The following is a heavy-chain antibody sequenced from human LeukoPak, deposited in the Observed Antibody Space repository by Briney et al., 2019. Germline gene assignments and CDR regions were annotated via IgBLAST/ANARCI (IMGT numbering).Heavy chain of an antibody. D-gene: IGHD6-19*01. V-gene: IGHV3-23*01. CDR1: GFTFSSYA. J-gene: IGHJ5*02. CDR2: ISGSGGST. Sequence: PGGSLRLSCAASGFTFSSYAMSWVRQAPGKGLEWVSAISGSGGSTYYADSVKGRFTISRDNSKNTLYLQMNSLRAEDTAAYYCAKDTGYSSGWYPSWFDPWGQGTLVTVSS. CDR3: AKDTGYSSGWYPSWFDP.